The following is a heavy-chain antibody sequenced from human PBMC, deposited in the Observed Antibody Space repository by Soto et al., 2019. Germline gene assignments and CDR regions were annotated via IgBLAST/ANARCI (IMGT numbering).Heavy chain of an antibody. V-gene: IGHV3-48*01. CDR1: GFTFSSYS. J-gene: IGHJ4*02. Sequence: GGSLRLSCAASGFTFSSYSMNWVRQAPGKGLEWVSYISSSSSTIYYADSVKGRFTISRDNAKNSLYLQMNSLRAEDTAVYYCARDQINPYDILTGPDYWGQGTLVTVSS. CDR3: ARDQINPYDILTGPDY. CDR2: ISSSSSTI. D-gene: IGHD3-9*01.